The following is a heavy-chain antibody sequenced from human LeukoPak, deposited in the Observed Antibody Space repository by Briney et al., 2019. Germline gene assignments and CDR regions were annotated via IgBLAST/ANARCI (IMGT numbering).Heavy chain of an antibody. CDR1: EYTFTGYY. J-gene: IGHJ4*02. CDR3: ARVGVVGSGSYYLRY. D-gene: IGHD3-10*01. V-gene: IGHV1-2*02. CDR2: INPNSGGT. Sequence: GASVKVSCKASEYTFTGYYMHWVRQAPGQGLEWMGWINPNSGGTNYAQKFQGRVTMTRDTSISTAYMELSRLRSDDTAVYYCARVGVVGSGSYYLRYWGQGTLVTVSS.